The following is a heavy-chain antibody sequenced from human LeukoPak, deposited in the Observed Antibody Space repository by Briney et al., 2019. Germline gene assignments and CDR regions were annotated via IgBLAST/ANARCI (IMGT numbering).Heavy chain of an antibody. Sequence: PSETLSLTCTVSGGSISSYYWSWIRQPPGKGLEWIGYIYHSGSTYYNPSLKSRVTISVDRSKNQFSLKLSSVTAADTAVYYCARGESRGAHDYGDYVPSFFDYWGQGTLVTVSS. CDR2: IYHSGST. J-gene: IGHJ4*02. CDR1: GGSISSYY. D-gene: IGHD4-17*01. CDR3: ARGESRGAHDYGDYVPSFFDY. V-gene: IGHV4-59*12.